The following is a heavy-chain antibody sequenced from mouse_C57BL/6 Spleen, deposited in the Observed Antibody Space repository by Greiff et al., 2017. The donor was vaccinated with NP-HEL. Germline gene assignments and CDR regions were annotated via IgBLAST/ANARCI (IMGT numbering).Heavy chain of an antibody. CDR2: IYWDDDK. CDR3: ARSGGYDWFAY. J-gene: IGHJ3*01. CDR1: GFSLSTSGMG. D-gene: IGHD2-2*01. Sequence: QVTLKESGPGILQSSQTLSLTCSFSGFSLSTSGMGVSWIRQPSGKGLEWLAHIYWDDDKRYNPSLKSRLTISKDTSRNQVFLKITSVDTADTATYYCARSGGYDWFAYWGQGTLVTVSA. V-gene: IGHV8-12*01.